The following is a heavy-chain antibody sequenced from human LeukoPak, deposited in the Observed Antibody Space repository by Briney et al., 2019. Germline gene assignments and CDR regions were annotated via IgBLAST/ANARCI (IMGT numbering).Heavy chain of an antibody. CDR2: IRTKAYGGTT. J-gene: IGHJ3*02. V-gene: IGHV3-49*03. CDR3: TRDPPTFLVSAI. D-gene: IGHD3-16*01. CDR1: GFTIGDYA. Sequence: GGSLRLSCTPSGFTIGDYAMSWIRQAPGKGLEWVGFIRTKAYGGTTEYAASVKGRFTISRDDSKSIAYLQMNSLKTEDTAIYYCTRDPPTFLVSAIWGQGTLVTVSS.